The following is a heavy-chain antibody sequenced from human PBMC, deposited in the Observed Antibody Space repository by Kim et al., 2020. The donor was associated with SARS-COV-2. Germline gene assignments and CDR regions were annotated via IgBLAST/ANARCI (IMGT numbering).Heavy chain of an antibody. CDR2: MNPNSGNT. D-gene: IGHD5-18*01. CDR1: GYTFTSYD. V-gene: IGHV1-8*01. J-gene: IGHJ6*02. CDR3: ARGTDGYSYGWYYYYGMDV. Sequence: ASVKVSCKASGYTFTSYDINWVRQATGQGLEWMGWMNPNSGNTGYAQKFQGRVTMTRNTSISTAYMELSSLRSEDTAVYYCARGTDGYSYGWYYYYGMDVWGQGTTVTVSS.